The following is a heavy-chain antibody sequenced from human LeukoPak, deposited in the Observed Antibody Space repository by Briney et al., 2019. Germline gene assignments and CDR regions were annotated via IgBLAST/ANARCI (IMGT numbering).Heavy chain of an antibody. D-gene: IGHD1-26*01. CDR1: GGSISSYY. CDR2: IYYSGST. Sequence: SETLSLTCTVSGGSISSYYWSWIRQPPGKGLEWIGYIYYSGSTNYNPSLKSRVTISVDTSKNQFSLKLSSVTAADTAVYYCARAGGGSYYAGWFDPWGQGTLVTVSS. J-gene: IGHJ5*02. V-gene: IGHV4-59*01. CDR3: ARAGGGSYYAGWFDP.